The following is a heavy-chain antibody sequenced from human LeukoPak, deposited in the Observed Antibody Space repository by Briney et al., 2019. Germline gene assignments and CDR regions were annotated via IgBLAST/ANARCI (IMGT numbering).Heavy chain of an antibody. D-gene: IGHD1-26*01. V-gene: IGHV3-30*18. CDR1: GFSFSSFG. J-gene: IGHJ3*01. CDR2: ISYDGNTI. CDR3: AKDLSVVGAHDSFDV. Sequence: GGSLRLSCAASGFSFSSFGMHLGRQAPGKRLEWLTVISYDGNTIYYADSVKGRFTISRDNSKNTLYLQMNSLRIEDTAVYYCAKDLSVVGAHDSFDVWGQGTMVTVSS.